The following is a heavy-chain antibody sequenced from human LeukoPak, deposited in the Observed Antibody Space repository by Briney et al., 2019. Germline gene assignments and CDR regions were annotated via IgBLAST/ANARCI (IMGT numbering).Heavy chain of an antibody. J-gene: IGHJ4*02. D-gene: IGHD3-22*01. CDR3: ARGGYYYDSSGSYYFDY. CDR2: INHSGGT. V-gene: IGHV4-39*07. Sequence: PSETLTLTCTVSGGSISSSSYYWSWIRQPPGKGLEWIGEINHSGGTNYNPSLKSRVTISVDTSKNQFYLKLSSVTAADTAVYYCARGGYYYDSSGSYYFDYWGQGNLVTVSS. CDR1: GGSISSSSYY.